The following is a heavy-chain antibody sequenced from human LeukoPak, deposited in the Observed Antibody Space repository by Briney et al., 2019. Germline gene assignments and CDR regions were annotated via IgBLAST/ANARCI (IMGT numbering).Heavy chain of an antibody. CDR1: GGSISTYY. D-gene: IGHD2-21*02. V-gene: IGHV4-59*01. CDR3: VRRVVVVTANDKSDAFDV. Sequence: SETLSLTCTVSGGSISTYYWNWIRQPPGQGLEWIGYIYYTGSSNYTPSLKSRVTISLDTSKNPFSLNLSSVTAADTAVYYCVRRVVVVTANDKSDAFDVWGQGTVVTVSS. CDR2: IYYTGSS. J-gene: IGHJ3*01.